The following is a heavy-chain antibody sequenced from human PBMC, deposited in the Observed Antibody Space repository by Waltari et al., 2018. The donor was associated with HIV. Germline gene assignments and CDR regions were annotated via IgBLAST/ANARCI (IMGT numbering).Heavy chain of an antibody. V-gene: IGHV3-73*02. D-gene: IGHD3-16*01. CDR3: TRALAY. CDR1: GFTFSAPA. CDR2: IRSRGNRYGT. Sequence: EVQLVESGGGLVQPGGSLRVSCAASGFTFSAPAIHWVRQASGKGLGWVGSIRSRGNRYGTAYGASVKGSFTVSRDDSKNTAYLQMNNLKTEDTAVYYCTRALAYWGQGTLVTVSP. J-gene: IGHJ4*02.